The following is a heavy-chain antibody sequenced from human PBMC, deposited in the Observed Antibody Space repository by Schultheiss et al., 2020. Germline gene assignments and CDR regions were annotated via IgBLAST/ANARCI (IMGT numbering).Heavy chain of an antibody. CDR2: IYYSGST. Sequence: SATLSLTCTVSGGSISSGGYYWSWIRQPPGKGLEWIGSIYYSGSTYYNPSLKSRVTISVDTSKNQFSLKLSSVTAADTAVYYCVGATTSDYYYYYMDVWGKGTTVTVSS. V-gene: IGHV4-39*07. CDR3: VGATTSDYYYYYMDV. CDR1: GGSISSGGYY. J-gene: IGHJ6*03. D-gene: IGHD1-26*01.